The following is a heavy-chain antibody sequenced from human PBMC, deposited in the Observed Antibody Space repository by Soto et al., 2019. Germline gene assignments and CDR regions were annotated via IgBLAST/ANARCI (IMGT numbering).Heavy chain of an antibody. CDR1: GFTFSNAW. Sequence: GGSLRLSCAASGFTFSNAWMNWVRQAPGKGLEWVGRIKSKTDGGTTDYAAPVKGRFTISRDDSKNTLYLQMNSLKTEDTAVYYCTSVDFGKKYRQDYWGQGTLVTVSS. D-gene: IGHD5-12*01. V-gene: IGHV3-15*07. J-gene: IGHJ4*02. CDR2: IKSKTDGGTT. CDR3: TSVDFGKKYRQDY.